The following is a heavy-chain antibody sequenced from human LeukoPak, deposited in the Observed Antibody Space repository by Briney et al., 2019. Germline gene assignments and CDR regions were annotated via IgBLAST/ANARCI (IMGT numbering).Heavy chain of an antibody. CDR3: ASDGVPSPGD. CDR1: GFTFSSCG. J-gene: IGHJ4*02. Sequence: PGGSLRLSCAASGFTFSSCGMHWVRQAPGKGLEWVAFIRYVGSDKYYADSVKGRFTISRDNSKNTLYLQMNSLRAEDTAVYYCASDGVPSPGDWGQGTLVTVSS. V-gene: IGHV3-30*02. D-gene: IGHD2-8*02. CDR2: IRYVGSDK.